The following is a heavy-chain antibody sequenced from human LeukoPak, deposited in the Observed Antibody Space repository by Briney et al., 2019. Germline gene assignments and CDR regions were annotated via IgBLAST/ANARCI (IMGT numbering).Heavy chain of an antibody. V-gene: IGHV4-4*02. CDR1: GGSISSSNW. J-gene: IGHJ4*02. CDR2: IHTRGTT. Sequence: PSETLSLTCAVSGGSISSSNWWSWVRQPPGKGLEWIGRIHTRGTTNYNPSLKSRVTISVDTSKNQFSLKLSSVTAADTAVYYCARGRTRYSYGIDYWGQGTLVTVSS. CDR3: ARGRTRYSYGIDY. D-gene: IGHD5-18*01.